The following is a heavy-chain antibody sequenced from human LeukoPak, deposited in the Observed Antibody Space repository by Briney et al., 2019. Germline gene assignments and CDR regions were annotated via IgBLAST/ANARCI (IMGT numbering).Heavy chain of an antibody. V-gene: IGHV1-2*02. CDR2: INTNSGAT. J-gene: IGHJ5*02. CDR3: ARVDSATLFDH. CDR1: GYIFTDYY. D-gene: IGHD2-21*01. Sequence: GASVKVSCKASGYIFTDYYLHWVRQAPGQGLVWMGWINTNSGATNYAQKFQDRVTMTTDTSITTAYMELSILRSDDTAVYYCARVDSATLFDHWGQGTLVTVSS.